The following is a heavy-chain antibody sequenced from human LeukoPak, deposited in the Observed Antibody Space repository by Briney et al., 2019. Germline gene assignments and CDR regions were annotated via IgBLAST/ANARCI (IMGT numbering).Heavy chain of an antibody. CDR3: AKDSTGSGSFPYFDY. J-gene: IGHJ4*02. Sequence: GGSLRLSCAASGFTFSSYAMSWVRQAPGKGLEWVSAISGSGGSTYYADSVKGRFTISRDNSKNTLYLRMNSLRAEDTAVYYCAKDSTGSGSFPYFDYWGQGTLVTVSS. V-gene: IGHV3-23*01. CDR1: GFTFSSYA. CDR2: ISGSGGST. D-gene: IGHD3-10*01.